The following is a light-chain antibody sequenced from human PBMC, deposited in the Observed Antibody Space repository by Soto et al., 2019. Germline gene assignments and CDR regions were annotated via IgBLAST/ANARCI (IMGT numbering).Light chain of an antibody. CDR1: QSIRSY. Sequence: DIQMTQSPSSLSASVGDRVTITCRASQSIRSYLNWYHQKPGKTPQLLIYGASNLQSGAPSRFTGSGSGTHFTLTISSLQPEDFATYYCQKSYTTPYTFGQGTKLEIK. CDR2: GAS. J-gene: IGKJ2*01. CDR3: QKSYTTPYT. V-gene: IGKV1-39*01.